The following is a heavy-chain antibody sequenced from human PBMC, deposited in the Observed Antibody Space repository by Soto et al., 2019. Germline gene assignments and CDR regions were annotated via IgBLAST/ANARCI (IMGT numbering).Heavy chain of an antibody. Sequence: QVQLQESGPGLVKPSQTLSLTCTVSGGSISSGGYYWSWIRQHPGKGLEGIGYIYYSGSTYYNPSLKSRVTISVDTSKNQFSLKLSSVTAADTAVYYCARDVIGYCSGGSCYPIWGQGTMVTVSS. CDR1: GGSISSGGYY. V-gene: IGHV4-31*03. CDR3: ARDVIGYCSGGSCYPI. D-gene: IGHD2-15*01. CDR2: IYYSGST. J-gene: IGHJ3*02.